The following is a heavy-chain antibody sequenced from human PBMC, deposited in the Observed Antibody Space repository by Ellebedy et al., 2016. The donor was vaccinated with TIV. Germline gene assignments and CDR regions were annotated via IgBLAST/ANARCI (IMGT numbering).Heavy chain of an antibody. CDR2: IYYSGST. V-gene: IGHV4-39*01. CDR1: GGSISSSSYY. D-gene: IGHD5-18*01. CDR3: ARCPTWIQLWSI. J-gene: IGHJ4*02. Sequence: GSLRLSXTVSGGSISSSSYYWGWIRQPPGKGLEWIGSIYYSGSTYYNPSLKSRVTISVDTSKNQFSLKLSSVTAADTAVYYCARCPTWIQLWSIWGQGTLVTVSS.